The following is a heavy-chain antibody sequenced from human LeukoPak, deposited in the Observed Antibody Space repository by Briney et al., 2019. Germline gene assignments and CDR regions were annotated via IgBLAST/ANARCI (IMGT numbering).Heavy chain of an antibody. D-gene: IGHD4-17*01. V-gene: IGHV3-21*01. J-gene: IGHJ5*02. Sequence: GGSLRLSCAASGFTFSSYSMNWVRQAPGKGLEWVSSISSSSSYIYYADSVKGRFTISRDNAKNPLYLQMNSLRAEDTAVYYCAREMTPDYGDYAGFDPWGQGTLVTVSS. CDR2: ISSSSSYI. CDR3: AREMTPDYGDYAGFDP. CDR1: GFTFSSYS.